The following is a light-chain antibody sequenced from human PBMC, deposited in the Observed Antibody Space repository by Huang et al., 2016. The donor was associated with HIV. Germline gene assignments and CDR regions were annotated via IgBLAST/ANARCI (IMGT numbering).Light chain of an antibody. Sequence: IQLTQSPSSLSASVGDRVTITCRASQGISSALAWYQQKPGKAPKLLIDDASSLESGVPSRFSGSGSGTDFTLTISSLQPEDFATYYCQQFNNYLTFGQGTRLEIK. V-gene: IGKV1D-13*01. CDR1: QGISSA. CDR3: QQFNNYLT. J-gene: IGKJ5*01. CDR2: DAS.